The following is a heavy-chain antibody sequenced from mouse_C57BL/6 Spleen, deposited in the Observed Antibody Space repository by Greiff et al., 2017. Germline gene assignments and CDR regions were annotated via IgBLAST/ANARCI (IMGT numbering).Heavy chain of an antibody. Sequence: EVKLVESGGGLVKPGGSLKLSCAASGFTFSDYGMHWVRQAPEKGLEWVAYISSGSSTIYDADTVQGRFTIASDNAKNTLFLQMTSLRSEDTAMYYCSRGGTDYWGQGTSVTVSS. CDR2: ISSGSSTI. J-gene: IGHJ4*01. CDR1: GFTFSDYG. D-gene: IGHD3-3*01. CDR3: SRGGTDY. V-gene: IGHV5-17*01.